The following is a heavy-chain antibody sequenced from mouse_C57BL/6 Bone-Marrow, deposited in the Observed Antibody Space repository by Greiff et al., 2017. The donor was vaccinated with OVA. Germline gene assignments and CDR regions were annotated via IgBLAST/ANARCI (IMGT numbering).Heavy chain of an antibody. CDR1: GFSLTSYG. CDR2: IWGVGST. D-gene: IGHD1-1*01. Sequence: VQLQQSGPGLVAPSQSLSITCTVSGFSLTSYGVDWVRQSPGKGLEWLGVIWGVGSTNYNSALKSRLSISKDNSKSQVFLKMNSLQTDDTSMYYCASAYGSRFAYWGQGTLVTVSA. V-gene: IGHV2-6*01. CDR3: ASAYGSRFAY. J-gene: IGHJ3*01.